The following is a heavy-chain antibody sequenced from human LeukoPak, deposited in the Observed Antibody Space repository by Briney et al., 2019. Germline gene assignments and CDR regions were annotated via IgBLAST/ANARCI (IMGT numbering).Heavy chain of an antibody. CDR3: AKDTSIGRYCTNGVCSPFDY. V-gene: IGHV3-23*01. D-gene: IGHD2-8*01. CDR2: ISPRADTT. CDR1: GFTFSTYA. Sequence: PGGSLRLSCAASGFTFSTYAMNWVRQAPGKGLEWVSFISPRADTTRYGDSVKGRFTISRDNSRSTLYLQMNSLRAEDTALYYCAKDTSIGRYCTNGVCSPFDYWGQGTLVTVSS. J-gene: IGHJ4*02.